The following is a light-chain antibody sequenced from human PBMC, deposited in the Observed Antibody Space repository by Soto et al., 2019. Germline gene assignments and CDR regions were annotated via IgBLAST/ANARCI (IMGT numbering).Light chain of an antibody. CDR3: QQYATSPRT. CDR1: QSVNNNY. J-gene: IGKJ1*01. Sequence: VLTQSPGTLSLSPGEEATLSCRASQSVNNNYLAWYQQIPGQPPRLLIYGASSRATGIPDRFSGRGSGTDFTLTIARLEPEDFSVYYCQQYATSPRTFGQGTKVDI. V-gene: IGKV3-20*01. CDR2: GAS.